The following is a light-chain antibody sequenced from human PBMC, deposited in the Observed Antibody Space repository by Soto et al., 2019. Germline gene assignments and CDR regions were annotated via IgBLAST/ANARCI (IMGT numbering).Light chain of an antibody. Sequence: QSVLTQPRSVSGSPGQSVTISCTGTNSDVGGYNFVSWYQQLPGKAPKLMISAVSQRPSGVPDRFSGSKSGNTASLTICGLQADDEADYFCCSYTASDIWVFGGGTQLTVL. J-gene: IGLJ3*02. CDR3: CSYTASDIWV. CDR1: NSDVGGYNF. CDR2: AVS. V-gene: IGLV2-11*01.